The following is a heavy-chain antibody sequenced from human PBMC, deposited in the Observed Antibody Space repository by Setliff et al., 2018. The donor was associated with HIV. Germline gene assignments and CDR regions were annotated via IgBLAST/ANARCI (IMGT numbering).Heavy chain of an antibody. CDR3: VRVFYDATDYYAPLFDY. J-gene: IGHJ4*02. D-gene: IGHD3-22*01. Sequence: SETLSLTCSVSGGPISGHYWGWVRQPPGKGLEWIGYMFSSGSAQYNSSLQSRVSMSADTSKNQFSLRLTSVTVADTAVYFCVRVFYDATDYYAPLFDYWGQGTLVTVSS. V-gene: IGHV4-59*11. CDR2: MFSSGSA. CDR1: GGPISGHY.